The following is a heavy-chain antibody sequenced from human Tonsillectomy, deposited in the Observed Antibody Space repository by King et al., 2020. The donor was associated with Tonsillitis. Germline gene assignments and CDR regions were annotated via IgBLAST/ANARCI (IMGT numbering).Heavy chain of an antibody. V-gene: IGHV4-4*02. Sequence: QLQESGPGLVKPSGTLSLTCAVSGGSISSNNWCSWVRQSPGKGLEWIGEIYHSGSTNYNPSLQSRVPISIYKSKNQFSLRLSSVTAADTAVYYCARSPEDYDSSGYYYVGGAFDIWGQGTMVTVSS. CDR1: GGSISSNNW. CDR3: ARSPEDYDSSGYYYVGGAFDI. CDR2: IYHSGST. J-gene: IGHJ3*02. D-gene: IGHD3-22*01.